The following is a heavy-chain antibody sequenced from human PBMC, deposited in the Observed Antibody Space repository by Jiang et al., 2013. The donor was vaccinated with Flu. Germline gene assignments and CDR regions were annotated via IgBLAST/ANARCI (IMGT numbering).Heavy chain of an antibody. D-gene: IGHD2-2*01. V-gene: IGHV4-59*01. Sequence: GPGLVKPSETLSLTRTVSGGSISSYYWSWIRQPPGKGLEWIGYIYYSGSTINNPSLNSRVTISLDTSKNQFSLKVTSVTAADTAVYYCARGPGRGSSSCSFDYWGQGTLGHRLL. J-gene: IGHJ4*02. CDR3: ARGPGRGSSSCSFDY. CDR1: GGSISSYY. CDR2: IYYSGST.